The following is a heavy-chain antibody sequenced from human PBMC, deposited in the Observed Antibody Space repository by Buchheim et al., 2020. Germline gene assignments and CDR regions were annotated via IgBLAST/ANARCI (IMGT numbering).Heavy chain of an antibody. J-gene: IGHJ4*02. Sequence: QVQLVESGGGVVQPGRSLRLSCAASGFTFSSYAMHWVRQAPGKGLEWVAVISYDGSNKYYADSVKGRFTISRDNSKNTLYLQRNSQRAECTAVYYCASDRGYVGSRWRGLDYWGERTL. D-gene: IGHD5-18*01. CDR2: ISYDGSNK. V-gene: IGHV3-30*04. CDR1: GFTFSSYA. CDR3: ASDRGYVGSRWRGLDY.